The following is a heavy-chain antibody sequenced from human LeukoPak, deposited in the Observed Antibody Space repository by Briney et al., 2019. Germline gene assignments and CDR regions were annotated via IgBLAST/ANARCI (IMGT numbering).Heavy chain of an antibody. CDR2: IKPDGSEK. CDR3: ARDPTTSQGSDAFDI. V-gene: IGHV3-7*01. D-gene: IGHD1-1*01. Sequence: GGSLRLSCAASGFTFSNYWMGWVRQAPGKGLEWVANIKPDGSEKYYVDSVKGRFTISRDNAKKSLSLQMSSLRAEDTAVYYCARDPTTSQGSDAFDIWGEGTRVTVSS. J-gene: IGHJ3*02. CDR1: GFTFSNYW.